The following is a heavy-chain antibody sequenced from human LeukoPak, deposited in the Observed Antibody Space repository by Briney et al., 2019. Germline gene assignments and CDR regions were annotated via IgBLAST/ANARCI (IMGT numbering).Heavy chain of an antibody. V-gene: IGHV3-11*04. CDR2: ISSSGSTI. CDR3: ARRGYSDAFDI. CDR1: GFTFSDHY. D-gene: IGHD2-15*01. J-gene: IGHJ3*02. Sequence: SGGSLRLSCAASGFTFSDHYMSWIRQAPGKGLEWVSYISSSGSTIYYADSVKGRFTISRDNAKNSLYLQMNSLRAEDTAAYYCARRGYSDAFDIWGQGTMVTVSS.